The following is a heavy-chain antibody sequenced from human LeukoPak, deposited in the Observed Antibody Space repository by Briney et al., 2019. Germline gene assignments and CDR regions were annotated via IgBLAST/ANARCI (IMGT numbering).Heavy chain of an antibody. D-gene: IGHD3-10*02. CDR1: GFTFSSYE. J-gene: IGHJ6*04. CDR2: ISSSGSTI. Sequence: GGSLRLFCAASGFTFSSYEMNWVRHAPGKGLEWVSYISSSGSTIYYADSVKGRFTISRDNAENSLYLQMTSLRAEDTAVYYCAELGITMIGGVWGKGTTVTISS. CDR3: AELGITMIGGV. V-gene: IGHV3-48*03.